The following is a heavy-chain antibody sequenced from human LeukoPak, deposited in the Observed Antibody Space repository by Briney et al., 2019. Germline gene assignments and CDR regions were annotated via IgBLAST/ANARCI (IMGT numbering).Heavy chain of an antibody. CDR3: AKSGYYYGAHDY. J-gene: IGHJ4*02. Sequence: SVKVSCKASGGTFSSYAISWVRQAPGQGLEWMGGIIPIFGTANYAQKFQGRVTITADESTSTAYMELSSLRSEDTAVYYCAKSGYYYGAHDYWGQGTLVTVSS. V-gene: IGHV1-69*13. CDR2: IIPIFGTA. D-gene: IGHD3-22*01. CDR1: GGTFSSYA.